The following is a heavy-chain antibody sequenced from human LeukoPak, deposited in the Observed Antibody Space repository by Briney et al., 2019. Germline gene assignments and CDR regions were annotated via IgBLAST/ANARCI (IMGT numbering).Heavy chain of an antibody. J-gene: IGHJ4*02. CDR2: ISGSGGST. CDR1: GFTFSSYA. Sequence: GGSLRLSCAASGFTFSSYAMSWVRQAPGKGLEWVSAISGSGGSTYYADSVKGRFTISRDNSKNTLYLQMNSLRAEDTAVYYCAKAIREQWLVPADFDYWGQGTLVTVSS. D-gene: IGHD6-19*01. V-gene: IGHV3-23*01. CDR3: AKAIREQWLVPADFDY.